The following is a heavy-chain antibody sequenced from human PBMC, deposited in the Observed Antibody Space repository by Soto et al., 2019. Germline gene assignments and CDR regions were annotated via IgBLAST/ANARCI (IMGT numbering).Heavy chain of an antibody. CDR3: AHRRIDYYDSSGPDAFDI. D-gene: IGHD3-22*01. V-gene: IGHV2-5*02. CDR1: GFSLSTSGVG. J-gene: IGHJ3*02. CDR2: IYWDDDK. Sequence: QITLKESGPTLVKPTQTLTLTCTFSGFSLSTSGVGVGWIRQPPGKALEWLALIYWDDDKRYSPSLKSRLTITKDTSKNQVVLTMTNMDPVDTATYYCAHRRIDYYDSSGPDAFDIWGQGTMVTVSS.